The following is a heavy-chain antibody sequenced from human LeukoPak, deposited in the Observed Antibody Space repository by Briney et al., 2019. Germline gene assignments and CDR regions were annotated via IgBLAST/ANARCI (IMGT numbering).Heavy chain of an antibody. D-gene: IGHD5-24*01. CDR1: GYTFSTYA. CDR3: ARSNDGDY. J-gene: IGHJ4*02. CDR2: INAGNGNT. Sequence: ASVKVSCKASGYTFSTYAIHWVRQAPGQRLEWMGWINAGNGNTRYSQKFQGRVTITRDTSASTAYMELSSLTSEDTAVYYCARSNDGDYWGQGTLVTVSS. V-gene: IGHV1-3*01.